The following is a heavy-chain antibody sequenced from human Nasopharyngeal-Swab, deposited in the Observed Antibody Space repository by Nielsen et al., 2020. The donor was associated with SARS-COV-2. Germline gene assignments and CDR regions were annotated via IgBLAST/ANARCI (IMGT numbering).Heavy chain of an antibody. Sequence: WIRQPPGKGLEWVALIAHDASNEYYGDSVKGRFSISRDSSKNTLYLQMDSLRGEDTAVYYCARDAPAHYGAFYWGRGTLVTVSS. CDR3: ARDAPAHYGAFY. CDR2: IAHDASNE. D-gene: IGHD4-17*01. J-gene: IGHJ4*02. V-gene: IGHV3-30*03.